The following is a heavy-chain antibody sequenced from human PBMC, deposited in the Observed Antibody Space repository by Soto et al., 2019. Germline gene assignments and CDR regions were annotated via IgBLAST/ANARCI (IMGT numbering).Heavy chain of an antibody. CDR2: INAGNGNT. CDR1: GYTFTSYA. V-gene: IGHV1-3*01. D-gene: IGHD3-10*01. Sequence: ASVKVSCKASGYTFTSYAMHWVRQAPGQRLEWMGWINAGNGNTKYSQKFQGRVTITRDTSASTAYMELSSLRSEDTAVYYCARDRNGSGSYYNYFDYWGQGTLVTVSS. J-gene: IGHJ4*02. CDR3: ARDRNGSGSYYNYFDY.